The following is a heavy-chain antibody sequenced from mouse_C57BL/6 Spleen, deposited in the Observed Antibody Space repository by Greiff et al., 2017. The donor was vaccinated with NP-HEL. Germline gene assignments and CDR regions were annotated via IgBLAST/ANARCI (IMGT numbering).Heavy chain of an antibody. CDR3: ARDLGDSNYETMDY. CDR1: GFTFSSYA. D-gene: IGHD2-5*01. CDR2: ISDGGSYT. V-gene: IGHV5-4*01. J-gene: IGHJ4*01. Sequence: EVNLVESGGGLVKPGGSLKLSCAASGFTFSSYAMSWVRQTPEKRLEWVATISDGGSYTYYPDNVKGRFTISRDNAKNNLYLQMSHLKSEDTAMYYCARDLGDSNYETMDYWGQGTSVTVSS.